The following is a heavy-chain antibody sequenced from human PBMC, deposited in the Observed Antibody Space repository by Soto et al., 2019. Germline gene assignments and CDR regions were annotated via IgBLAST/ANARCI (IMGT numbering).Heavy chain of an antibody. Sequence: PSETLSLTCTVSGGSISSYYWSWIRQPAGKGLEWILRIYTSGSTNYNPSLKSRVTMSVDTSKNQFSLKLSSVTAADTAVYYCARVSGVVRGVIVHNWFYXWGQVTLVTVSX. J-gene: IGHJ5*02. CDR1: GGSISSYY. CDR2: IYTSGST. V-gene: IGHV4-4*07. CDR3: ARVSGVVRGVIVHNWFYX. D-gene: IGHD3-10*01.